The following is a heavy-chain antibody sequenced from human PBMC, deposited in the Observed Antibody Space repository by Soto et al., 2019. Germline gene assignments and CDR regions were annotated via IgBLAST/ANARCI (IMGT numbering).Heavy chain of an antibody. CDR1: GFTFSSYG. CDR3: ARDGLYCSSTSCSDYYGMDV. J-gene: IGHJ6*02. CDR2: IWYDGSNK. Sequence: VGSLRLSCAASGFTFSSYGMHWVRQAPGKGLEWVAVIWYDGSNKYYADSVKGRFTISRDNSKNTLYLQMNSLRAEDTAVYYCARDGLYCSSTSCSDYYGMDVWGQGTTVTVSS. D-gene: IGHD2-2*01. V-gene: IGHV3-33*01.